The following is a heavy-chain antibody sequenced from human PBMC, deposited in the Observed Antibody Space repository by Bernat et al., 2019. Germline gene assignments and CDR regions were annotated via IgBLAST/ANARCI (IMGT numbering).Heavy chain of an antibody. CDR2: INQDGSEK. CDR3: AGLKGMDV. J-gene: IGHJ6*02. CDR1: GFTFSRSY. V-gene: IGHV3-7*03. Sequence: EVQLVESGGGLVQPGGSLRLSCAASGFTFSRSYMSWLRQAPGKGLEWVANINQDGSEKYYVDSVKGRFTISRDNAKNSLYLQMNSLRAEDTAVYYCAGLKGMDVWGQGTTFTVS.